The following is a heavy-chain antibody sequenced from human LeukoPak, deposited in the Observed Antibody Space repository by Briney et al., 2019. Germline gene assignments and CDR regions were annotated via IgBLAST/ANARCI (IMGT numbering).Heavy chain of an antibody. V-gene: IGHV3-23*01. CDR2: FDTGFGT. D-gene: IGHD6-19*01. CDR1: GFTFSSYA. CDR3: ARSSGWWSLDY. J-gene: IGHJ4*02. Sequence: PGGSLRLSCAASGFTFSSYAMNWVRQAPGRGLEWVSAFDTGFGTYYPDSLKGRFTISRDNSKNTLFLQMNSLRADDTAVYYCARSSGWWSLDYWGQGTLVTVSS.